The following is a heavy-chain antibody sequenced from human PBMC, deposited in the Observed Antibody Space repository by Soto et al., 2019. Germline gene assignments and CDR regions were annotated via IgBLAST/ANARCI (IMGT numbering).Heavy chain of an antibody. V-gene: IGHV4-31*03. J-gene: IGHJ2*01. D-gene: IGHD3-22*01. CDR1: GGSISSGGYY. CDR2: IYYSGST. Sequence: QVQLQESGPGLVKPSQTLSLTCTVSGGSISSGGYYWSWIRQHPGKGLEWIGYIYYSGSTYYNPSLNSRVTVSVDTSKNQFSLKLSSVTAADTAVYYCARWSYYDSSGERYFDLWGRGTLVTVSS. CDR3: ARWSYYDSSGERYFDL.